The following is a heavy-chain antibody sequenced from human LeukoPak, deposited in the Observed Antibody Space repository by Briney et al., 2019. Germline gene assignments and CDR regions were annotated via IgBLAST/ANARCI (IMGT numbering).Heavy chain of an antibody. CDR1: GFTFRSYA. V-gene: IGHV3-15*01. D-gene: IGHD4-17*01. CDR2: IKSKTDGETT. Sequence: PGGSLRLSCATSGFTFRSYAMIWVRQAPGKGLEWVGRIKSKTDGETTDYAAPVKGRFTISRDNSKNTLYLQMNSLKTEDTAVYYCATFDYGPQRHWGQGTLVTVSS. J-gene: IGHJ4*02. CDR3: ATFDYGPQRH.